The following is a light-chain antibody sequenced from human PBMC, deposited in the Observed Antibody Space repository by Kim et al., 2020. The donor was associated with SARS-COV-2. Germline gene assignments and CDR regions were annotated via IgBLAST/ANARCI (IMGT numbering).Light chain of an antibody. Sequence: SYELTQPPSVSVSPGQTASITCSGDKLGDKYACWYQQKPGQSTVLVIYQDSKRPSGITERFSGSNYGNTDTLTISGSQAMDEADYYCQAWDSSTVV. CDR2: QDS. J-gene: IGLJ2*01. V-gene: IGLV3-1*01. CDR1: KLGDKY. CDR3: QAWDSSTVV.